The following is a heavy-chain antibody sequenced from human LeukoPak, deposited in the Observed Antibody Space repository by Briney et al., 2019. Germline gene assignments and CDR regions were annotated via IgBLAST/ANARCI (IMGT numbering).Heavy chain of an antibody. Sequence: PSETLSLTCTVSGGSISSSSYYWGWIRQPPGKGLEWIGSIYYSGSTYYNPSLKSRVTISVDTSKNQFSLKLSSVTAADTAVYYCARSGYSSGWYGGYYYYYYMDVWGKGTTVTISS. D-gene: IGHD6-19*01. CDR2: IYYSGST. CDR1: GGSISSSSYY. J-gene: IGHJ6*03. CDR3: ARSGYSSGWYGGYYYYYYMDV. V-gene: IGHV4-39*07.